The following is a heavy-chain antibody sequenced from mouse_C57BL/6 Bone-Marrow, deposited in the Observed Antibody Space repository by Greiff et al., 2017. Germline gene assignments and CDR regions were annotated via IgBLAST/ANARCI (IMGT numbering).Heavy chain of an antibody. CDR2: IDPSDSYT. V-gene: IGHV1-69*01. CDR1: GYTFTSYW. J-gene: IGHJ2*01. D-gene: IGHD2-4*01. CDR3: AIIYYDYGDYFDY. Sequence: QVQLQQPGAELVMPGASVKLSCKASGYTFTSYWMHWVKQRPGQGLEWIGEIDPSDSYTNYNQKFKGKSTLTVDKSSSTAYMQLSSLTSEDSAVYCWAIIYYDYGDYFDYWGQGTTLTVSS.